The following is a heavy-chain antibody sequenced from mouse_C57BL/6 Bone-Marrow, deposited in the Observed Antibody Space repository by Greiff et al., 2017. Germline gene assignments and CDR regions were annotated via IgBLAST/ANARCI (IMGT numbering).Heavy chain of an antibody. CDR2: IDPSDSET. CDR1: GYTFTSYW. CDR3: ARNGYLYAMDY. Sequence: VQLQQPGAELVRPGSSVKLSCKASGYTFTSYWMHWVKQRPIQGLEWIGNIDPSDSETHYNQKFKDKATLTVDKSSSTAYMQRSSLTSEDSAVYYCARNGYLYAMDYWGQGTSVTVSS. J-gene: IGHJ4*01. V-gene: IGHV1-52*01. D-gene: IGHD1-2*01.